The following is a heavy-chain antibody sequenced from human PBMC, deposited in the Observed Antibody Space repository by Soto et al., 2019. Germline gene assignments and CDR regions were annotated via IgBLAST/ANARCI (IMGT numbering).Heavy chain of an antibody. D-gene: IGHD1-26*01. CDR3: ARGGGSYYGAYNYYYGMDV. V-gene: IGHV1-69*13. J-gene: IGHJ6*02. CDR2: IIPIFGTA. Sequence: ASVKVSCKASGGTFSSYAISWVRQAPGPGLEWMGGIIPIFGTANYAQKFQGRVTITADESTSTAYMELSSLRSEDTAVYYCARGGGSYYGAYNYYYGMDVWGQGTTVTVSS. CDR1: GGTFSSYA.